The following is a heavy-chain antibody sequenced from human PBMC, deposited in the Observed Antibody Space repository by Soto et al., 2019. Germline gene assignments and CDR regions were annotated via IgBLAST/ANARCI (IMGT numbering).Heavy chain of an antibody. D-gene: IGHD2-2*01. CDR3: ARASIVVVPAAISSRDYYYYMDV. Sequence: SETLSLTCAVYGGSFSGYYWSRIRQPPGKGLEWIGEINHSGSTNYNPSLKSRVTISVDTSKNQFSLKLSSVTAADTAVYYCARASIVVVPAAISSRDYYYYMDVWGKGTTVTVSS. CDR2: INHSGST. V-gene: IGHV4-34*01. J-gene: IGHJ6*03. CDR1: GGSFSGYY.